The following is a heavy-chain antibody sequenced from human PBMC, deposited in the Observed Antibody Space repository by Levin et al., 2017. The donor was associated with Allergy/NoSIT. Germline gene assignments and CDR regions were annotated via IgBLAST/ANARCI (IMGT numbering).Heavy chain of an antibody. D-gene: IGHD3-22*01. Sequence: GGSLRLSCTASGFPFSSYAMHWVRQAPGKGPEWMALISHNGNNQYYSDSVKGRLTISRDNSRNTLYLQMGSLRAEDTAVYYCVRARTSYYDNSVVDYWGRGTLVTVSS. CDR1: GFPFSSYA. CDR3: VRARTSYYDNSVVDY. V-gene: IGHV3-30*03. CDR2: ISHNGNNQ. J-gene: IGHJ4*02.